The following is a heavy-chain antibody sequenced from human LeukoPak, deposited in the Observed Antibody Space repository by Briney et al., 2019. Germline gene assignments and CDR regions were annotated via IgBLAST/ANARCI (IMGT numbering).Heavy chain of an antibody. Sequence: SVKVSCKASGYTFTSYGISWVRQAPGQGLEWMGGIIPIFGTANYAQKFQGRVTITTDESTSTAYMELSSLRSEDTAVYYCAREGGGIQLWSNYFDYWGQGTLVTVSS. J-gene: IGHJ4*02. CDR1: GYTFTSYG. V-gene: IGHV1-69*05. CDR3: AREGGGIQLWSNYFDY. CDR2: IIPIFGTA. D-gene: IGHD5-18*01.